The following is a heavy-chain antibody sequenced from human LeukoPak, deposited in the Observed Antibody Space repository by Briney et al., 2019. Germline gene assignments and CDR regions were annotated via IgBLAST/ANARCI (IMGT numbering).Heavy chain of an antibody. J-gene: IGHJ5*02. Sequence: SQTLSLTCAISGDSVSSNSSSWNWIRQSPSRGLEWLGRTYYRSKWYNDYALSVKSRITINPDTSKNQFSLQLDSVTPEDTAVYYCTRGSWFDPWGQGALVTVSS. D-gene: IGHD3-10*01. CDR1: GDSVSSNSSS. CDR3: TRGSWFDP. V-gene: IGHV6-1*01. CDR2: TYYRSKWYN.